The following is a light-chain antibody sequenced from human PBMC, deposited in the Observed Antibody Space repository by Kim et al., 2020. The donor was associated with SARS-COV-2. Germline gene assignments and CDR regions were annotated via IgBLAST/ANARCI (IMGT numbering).Light chain of an antibody. V-gene: IGLV3-19*01. CDR1: SIISDY. Sequence: GQTVRITCQGDSIISDYASGYQQEPGQAAVLVIYDKNNRPSGIPERFSGSSSGNTASLTITGAQAEDEADYYCNSRDGSGNPHYVFGTGTKVTVL. J-gene: IGLJ1*01. CDR2: DKN. CDR3: NSRDGSGNPHYV.